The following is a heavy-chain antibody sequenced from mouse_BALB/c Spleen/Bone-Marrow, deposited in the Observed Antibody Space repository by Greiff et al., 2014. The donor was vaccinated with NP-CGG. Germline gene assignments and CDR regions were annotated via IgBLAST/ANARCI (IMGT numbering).Heavy chain of an antibody. CDR3: TRKEGYDGYPDY. CDR2: ILPGSGST. CDR1: GYTFSSYW. Sequence: VQGVESGAELMKPGASVKISCKATGYTFSSYWIEWVKQRPGHGLEWIGEILPGSGSTNYNEKFKGKATFTADTSSNTAYMQLSSLTSEDSAVYYCTRKEGYDGYPDYWGQGTTLTVSS. D-gene: IGHD2-3*01. V-gene: IGHV1-9*01. J-gene: IGHJ2*01.